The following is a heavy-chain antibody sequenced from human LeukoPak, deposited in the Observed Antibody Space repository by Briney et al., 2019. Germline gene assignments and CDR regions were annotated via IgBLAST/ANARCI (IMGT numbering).Heavy chain of an antibody. CDR3: ARRPGIAAAGIDY. CDR2: ISGSGGST. CDR1: GFTFSSYA. V-gene: IGHV3-23*01. Sequence: GGSLRLSCAASGFTFSSYAMSWVRQVPGKGLEWVSAISGSGGSTYYADSVKGRFTISRDNSKNTLYLQMNSLRAEDTAVYYCARRPGIAAAGIDYWGQGTLVTVSS. J-gene: IGHJ4*02. D-gene: IGHD6-13*01.